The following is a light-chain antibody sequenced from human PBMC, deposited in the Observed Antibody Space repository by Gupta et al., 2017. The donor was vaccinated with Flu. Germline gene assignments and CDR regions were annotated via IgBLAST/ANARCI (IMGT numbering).Light chain of an antibody. CDR1: NIGSKS. CDR3: QVWDSSSDLRV. Sequence: GGNNIGSKSVHWYQQKPGQAPVLVVYDDRDRPSGIPERFSGSNSGNTATLTISRVEAGDEAEYYCQVWDSSSDLRVFGGGTKLTVL. V-gene: IGLV3-21*02. J-gene: IGLJ3*02. CDR2: DDR.